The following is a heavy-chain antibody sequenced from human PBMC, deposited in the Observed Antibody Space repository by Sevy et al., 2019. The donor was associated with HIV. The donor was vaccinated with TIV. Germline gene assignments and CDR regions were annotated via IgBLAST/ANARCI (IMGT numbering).Heavy chain of an antibody. J-gene: IGHJ4*02. V-gene: IGHV1-69*13. Sequence: ASVKVSCKASGGTFSSYAISWVRQAPGQGLEWMGRIIPIFGTANYAQKFQGRVTITADESTSTAYMELSSLRSEDTAVYYCARAWMATINWFDYWGQGTLVTVSS. D-gene: IGHD5-12*01. CDR1: GGTFSSYA. CDR3: ARAWMATINWFDY. CDR2: IIPIFGTA.